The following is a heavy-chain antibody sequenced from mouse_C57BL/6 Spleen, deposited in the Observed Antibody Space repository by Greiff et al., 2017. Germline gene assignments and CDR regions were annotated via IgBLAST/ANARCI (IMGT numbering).Heavy chain of an antibody. V-gene: IGHV1-50*01. CDR2: IDPSDSYT. Sequence: QVQLQQPGAELVKPGASVKLSCKASGYTFTSYWMQWVKQRPGQGLEWIGEIDPSDSYTNYNQKFKGKATLTVDTSSSTAYMQLSSLTSEDSAVYYCARSIYYGNYYAMDDWGQGTSVTVSS. D-gene: IGHD2-1*01. J-gene: IGHJ4*01. CDR1: GYTFTSYW. CDR3: ARSIYYGNYYAMDD.